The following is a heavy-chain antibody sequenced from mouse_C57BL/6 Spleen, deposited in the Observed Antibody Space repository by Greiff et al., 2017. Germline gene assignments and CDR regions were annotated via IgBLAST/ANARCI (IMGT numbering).Heavy chain of an antibody. D-gene: IGHD4-1*01. Sequence: QVQLQQSGAELARPWASVKLSCKASGYTFTSYGISWVKQRTGQGLEWIGEIYPRSGNTYYNEKFKGKATLTADKSSSTAYMELRSLTSEDSAVYFCARGGLTGTYFDYWGQGTTLTVSS. CDR1: GYTFTSYG. CDR2: IYPRSGNT. V-gene: IGHV1-81*01. J-gene: IGHJ2*01. CDR3: ARGGLTGTYFDY.